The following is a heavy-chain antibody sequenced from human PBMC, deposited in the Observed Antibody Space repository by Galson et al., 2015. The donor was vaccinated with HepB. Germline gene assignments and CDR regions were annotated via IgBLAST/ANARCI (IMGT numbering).Heavy chain of an antibody. CDR3: ARDTYGSGKIDF. Sequence: SVKVSCKASGYTFTDYHIHWVRQAPGQGLEWMGWIKPDSGLTNSAQKFLGRVTMSVDTSNKQFSLNLSSVSAADTAVYYCARDTYGSGKIDFWGQGTLVTVSS. CDR2: IKPDSGLT. D-gene: IGHD3-10*01. J-gene: IGHJ4*02. V-gene: IGHV1-2*02. CDR1: GYTFTDYH.